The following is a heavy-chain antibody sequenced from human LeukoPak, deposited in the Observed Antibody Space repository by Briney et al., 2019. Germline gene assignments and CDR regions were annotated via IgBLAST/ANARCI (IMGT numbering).Heavy chain of an antibody. J-gene: IGHJ3*02. CDR3: ARENKYYYDSSGYYNDAFDI. Sequence: SETLSLTCTVSSGSISSYYWSWIRQPAGKGLEWIGRIYTSGSTNYNPSLKSRVTMSVDTSKNQFSLKLSSVTAADTAVYYCARENKYYYDSSGYYNDAFDIWGQGTMVTVSS. CDR2: IYTSGST. V-gene: IGHV4-4*07. CDR1: SGSISSYY. D-gene: IGHD3-22*01.